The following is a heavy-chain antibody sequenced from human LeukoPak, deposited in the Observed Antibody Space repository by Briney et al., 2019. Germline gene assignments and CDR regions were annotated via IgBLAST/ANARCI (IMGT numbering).Heavy chain of an antibody. CDR1: GFTFSSYW. V-gene: IGHV3-7*01. CDR3: ARDSGSYSY. CDR2: IKQDGSEK. D-gene: IGHD1-26*01. J-gene: IGHJ4*02. Sequence: PGGTLRLSCAASGFTFSSYWMSWVRQAPGKGLEWVANIKQDGSEKNYVDSVKGRFTISRDNAKNLLYLQMNSLRAEDTAVYFCARDSGSYSYWGQGTLVTVSS.